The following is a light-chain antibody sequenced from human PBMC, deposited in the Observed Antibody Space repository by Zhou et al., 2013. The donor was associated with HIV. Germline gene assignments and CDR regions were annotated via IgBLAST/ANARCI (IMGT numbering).Light chain of an antibody. J-gene: IGKJ4*01. CDR2: LGS. Sequence: DIVMTQSPLSLPVTPGEPASISCRSSQSLLHSNGYTYLDWYLQKPGQSPQLLIYLGSNRASGVPDRFSGSGSGTDFTLKISRVEAEDVGVYYCMQATRNSSHFGGGPRWRSN. CDR3: MQATRNSSH. CDR1: QSLLHSNGYTY. V-gene: IGKV2-28*01.